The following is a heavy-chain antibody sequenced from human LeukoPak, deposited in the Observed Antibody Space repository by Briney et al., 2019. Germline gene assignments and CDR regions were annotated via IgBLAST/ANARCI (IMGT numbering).Heavy chain of an antibody. J-gene: IGHJ5*02. CDR3: ARCRPILYYHGGGNWFDP. D-gene: IGHD2-8*01. CDR1: GGSISSGSYY. Sequence: SETLSLTCTVSGGSISSGSYYWSWIRQPAGKGLEWIGRIYTSGSTNYNPSLKSRVTISVGTSKNQFSLKLSSVTAADTAVYYCARCRPILYYHGGGNWFDPWGQGTLVTVSS. CDR2: IYTSGST. V-gene: IGHV4-61*02.